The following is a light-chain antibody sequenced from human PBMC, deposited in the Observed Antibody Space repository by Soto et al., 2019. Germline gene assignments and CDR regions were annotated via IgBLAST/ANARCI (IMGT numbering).Light chain of an antibody. Sequence: DIQMTQSPSSLSASVGDRVTITCRASQDISNYLNWYQQRPGKAPKLLIYDASNLERGVPSRFSGTRSGTHFTFAFTSLQPEDVATSYCQQSDSLPLTFGQGTRLEI. V-gene: IGKV1-33*01. J-gene: IGKJ5*01. CDR2: DAS. CDR3: QQSDSLPLT. CDR1: QDISNY.